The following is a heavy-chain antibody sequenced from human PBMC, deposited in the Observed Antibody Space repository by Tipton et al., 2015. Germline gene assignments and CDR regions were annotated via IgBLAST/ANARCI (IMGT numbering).Heavy chain of an antibody. CDR1: GGSMSSNY. CDR2: IYYSGTP. J-gene: IGHJ5*02. Sequence: TLSLTCTVSGGSMSSNYWSWIRQPPGKGLEWIGYIYYSGTPNYNPSLKSRVTFSVDTSKNQFYLKLRSVTAADTAVYYCAELGSGGFDPWGQGTLVIVSS. D-gene: IGHD6-19*01. V-gene: IGHV4-59*01. CDR3: AELGSGGFDP.